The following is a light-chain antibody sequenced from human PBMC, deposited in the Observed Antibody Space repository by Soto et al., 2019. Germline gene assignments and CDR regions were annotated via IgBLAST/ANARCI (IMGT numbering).Light chain of an antibody. CDR2: KAS. V-gene: IGKV1-39*01. Sequence: DIQMTQSPSSLSASVGDRVTITCGASQSISKYLNWYQQKPGKAPKLLIYKASTLKSGVPSRLRGSGSGTDLTITISSMQPEDFETYYCQQANSFPLTFGGGTKVDIK. CDR3: QQANSFPLT. J-gene: IGKJ4*01. CDR1: QSISKY.